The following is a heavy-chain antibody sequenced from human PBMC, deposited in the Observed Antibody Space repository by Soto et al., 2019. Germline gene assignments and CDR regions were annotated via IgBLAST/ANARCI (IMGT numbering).Heavy chain of an antibody. V-gene: IGHV4-34*01. CDR3: ARGLTYYDFWSGYPYYGMDV. J-gene: IGHJ6*02. CDR1: GGSFSGYY. Sequence: SETLSLTCAVYGGSFSGYYWSWIRQPRGKGLEWIGEINHSGSTNYNPSLKSRVTISVDTSKNQFSLKLSSVTAADTAVYYCARGLTYYDFWSGYPYYGMDVWGQGTTVTVSS. CDR2: INHSGST. D-gene: IGHD3-3*01.